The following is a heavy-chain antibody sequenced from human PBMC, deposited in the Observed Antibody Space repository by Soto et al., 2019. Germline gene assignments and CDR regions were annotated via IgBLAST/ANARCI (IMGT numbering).Heavy chain of an antibody. CDR3: ARVGKTRPGYSSRDFDY. CDR2: IYYSGSN. D-gene: IGHD6-13*01. V-gene: IGHV4-39*01. Sequence: QLQLQESGPGLVKPSETLSLTCTVSGGSISSSSYYWGWIRQPPGKGLEWIGSIYYSGSNYYNPSLKSRVTIPVDTSKNQFSLKLSSVTAADTAVYYCARVGKTRPGYSSRDFDYWGQGTLVTVSS. J-gene: IGHJ4*02. CDR1: GGSISSSSYY.